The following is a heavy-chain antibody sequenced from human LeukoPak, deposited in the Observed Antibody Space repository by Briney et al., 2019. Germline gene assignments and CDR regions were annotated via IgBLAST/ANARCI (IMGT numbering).Heavy chain of an antibody. D-gene: IGHD3-10*01. CDR2: IYYSGST. V-gene: IGHV4-59*01. CDR3: ARDLGFGELFFDP. Sequence: PSETLSLTCTVSGGSISSYYWSWIRQPPGKGLEWIGYIYYSGSTNYNPSLESRVTISVDTSKNQFSLKLSSVTAADTAVYYCARDLGFGELFFDPWGQGTLVTVSS. CDR1: GGSISSYY. J-gene: IGHJ5*02.